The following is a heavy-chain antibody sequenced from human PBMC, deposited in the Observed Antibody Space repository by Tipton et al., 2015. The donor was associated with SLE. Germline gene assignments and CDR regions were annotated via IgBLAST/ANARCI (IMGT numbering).Heavy chain of an antibody. V-gene: IGHV4-31*11. D-gene: IGHD3/OR15-3a*01. CDR3: ARGGGDFGLKN. CDR2: SHYSGNT. Sequence: TLSLTCAAYGGSFSGYYWSWIRQHPGKGLEWIGYSHYSGNTYYNTSLKSRVTISVDTSKNQFSLKLSSVTAADTAVYYCARGGGDFGLKNWGQGTLVTVSS. CDR1: GGSFSGYY. J-gene: IGHJ4*02.